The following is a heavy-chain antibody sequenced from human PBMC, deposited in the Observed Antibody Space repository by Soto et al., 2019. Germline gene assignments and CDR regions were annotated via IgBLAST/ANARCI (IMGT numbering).Heavy chain of an antibody. Sequence: QVQLVQSGAEVKKPGASVKVSCKASGYSFTGYFMHWVRQVPGQGLEWMGWTNPKSGVTKYPQKFQGRVTMTRDTSISTAYMELTRLRSDDTAVYYCARAHVRLQVGSSDYWGQGTLVTVSS. CDR2: TNPKSGVT. V-gene: IGHV1-2*02. CDR3: ARAHVRLQVGSSDY. D-gene: IGHD1-26*01. CDR1: GYSFTGYF. J-gene: IGHJ4*02.